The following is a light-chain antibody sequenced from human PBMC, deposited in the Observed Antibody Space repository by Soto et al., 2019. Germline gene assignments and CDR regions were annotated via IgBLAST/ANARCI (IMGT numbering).Light chain of an antibody. CDR1: QRVSSN. CDR2: GAS. CDR3: QQYDNWPLT. V-gene: IGKV3-15*01. J-gene: IGKJ4*01. Sequence: EIVMTQSPATLSVSPGERATLSCRASQRVSSNLAWYQQKSGQTPRLLIYGASTRATDIPARFSGSGSGTKFTLSISSLQSEDFAVYYCQQYDNWPLTFGGGTKVEIK.